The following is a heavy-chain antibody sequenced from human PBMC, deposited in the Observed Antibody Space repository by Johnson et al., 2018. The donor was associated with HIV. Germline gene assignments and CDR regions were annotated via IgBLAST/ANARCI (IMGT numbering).Heavy chain of an antibody. CDR2: ISYDGSNK. CDR1: GFTFSSYA. Sequence: VQLVESGGGVVQPGRSLKLSCAASGFTFSSYAMHWVRQAPGKGLDWVAVISYDGSNKYYADSVKGRFTISRDNSKNTLYLQMNSLRAEDTAVYYCAETPGIAAAGTGYAFDIWGQGTMVTVSS. CDR3: AETPGIAAAGTGYAFDI. J-gene: IGHJ3*02. D-gene: IGHD6-13*01. V-gene: IGHV3-30-3*01.